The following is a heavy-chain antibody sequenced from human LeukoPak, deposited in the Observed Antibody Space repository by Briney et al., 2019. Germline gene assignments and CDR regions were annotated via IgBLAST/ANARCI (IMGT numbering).Heavy chain of an antibody. Sequence: GTLSLTCAVSGGSISRSNWWTWVRQPPGKGLEWVSIIYSGGTTYYADSVQGRFTISRDNSKNTVYLQMNSLRVEDTAVYYCARDPRTTGKSNYGMDVWGQGTTVTVSS. CDR2: IYSGGTT. CDR3: ARDPRTTGKSNYGMDV. J-gene: IGHJ6*02. CDR1: GGSISRSNW. V-gene: IGHV3-53*01. D-gene: IGHD4-17*01.